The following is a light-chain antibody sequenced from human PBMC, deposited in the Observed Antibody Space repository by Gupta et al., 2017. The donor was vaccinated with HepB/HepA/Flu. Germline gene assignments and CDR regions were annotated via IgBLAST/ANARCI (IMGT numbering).Light chain of an antibody. V-gene: IGLV1-40*01. CDR3: QSYDSSLSGWV. CDR1: SPNIGAGYD. CDR2: GNS. J-gene: IGLJ3*02. Sequence: QSVLTQPPSVSGAPGQRVTISCTGSSPNIGAGYDVHWYQQLPGTAPKHLIYGNSNRPSGVPDRFSGSKSGTSASLAITGLQAEDEADYYCQSYDSSLSGWVFGGGTKLTVL.